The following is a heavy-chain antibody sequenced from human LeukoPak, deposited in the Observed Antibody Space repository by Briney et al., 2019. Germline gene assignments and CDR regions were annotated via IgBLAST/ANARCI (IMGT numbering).Heavy chain of an antibody. CDR1: GFTFSSYS. D-gene: IGHD3-10*01. V-gene: IGHV3-21*01. Sequence: GGSLRLSCAASGFTFSSYSMNWVRQAPGKGLEWVSSISSSSSYIYYADSVKGRFTISRDNAKNSLYLQMNSLRAEDTAVYYCARVGGSGGYLYYYMDVWGKGTTVTVSS. CDR3: ARVGGSGGYLYYYMDV. CDR2: ISSSSSYI. J-gene: IGHJ6*03.